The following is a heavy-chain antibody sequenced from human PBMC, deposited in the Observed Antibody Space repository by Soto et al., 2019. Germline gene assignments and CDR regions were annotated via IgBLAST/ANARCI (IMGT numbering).Heavy chain of an antibody. D-gene: IGHD6-13*01. J-gene: IGHJ4*02. V-gene: IGHV1-69*13. CDR2: IIPIFGTA. CDR1: GGTFSSYA. CDR3: ARIRRGYSSSLRRGDYFDY. Sequence: VASVKVSCKASGGTFSSYAISWVRQAPGQGLEWMGGIIPIFGTANYAQMFQGRVTITADESTSTAYMELSSLRFEDTAVYYCARIRRGYSSSLRRGDYFDYWGQGTLVTVSS.